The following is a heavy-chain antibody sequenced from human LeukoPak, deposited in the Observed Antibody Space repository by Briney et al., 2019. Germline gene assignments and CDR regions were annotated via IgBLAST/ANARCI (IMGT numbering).Heavy chain of an antibody. V-gene: IGHV3-20*04. Sequence: GGSLRLSCAASGFTFDDYGMSWVRQAPGKGLEWVSGINWNGGSTGYADSVKGRFTISRDNSKNTLYLQMNSLRAEDTAVYYWANPAKTDYADYWGQGPRVTVSP. CDR1: GFTFDDYG. CDR3: ANPAKTDYADY. D-gene: IGHD1-14*01. CDR2: INWNGGST. J-gene: IGHJ4*02.